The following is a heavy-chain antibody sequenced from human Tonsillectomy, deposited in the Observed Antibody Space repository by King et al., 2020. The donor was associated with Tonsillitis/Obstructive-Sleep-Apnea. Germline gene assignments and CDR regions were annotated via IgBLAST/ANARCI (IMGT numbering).Heavy chain of an antibody. J-gene: IGHJ4*02. Sequence: QVQLVESGADIKKPGASAKVSCKASGYTFTAYYMHWVRQAPGQGLEWMGWINPNGGGTNYAQKFQGRVTMTRDTSISTAYMELSRLTSDDTAVYYCAREKVRYFDYWGQGTLVTVSS. CDR3: AREKVRYFDY. CDR1: GYTFTAYY. V-gene: IGHV1-2*02. CDR2: INPNGGGT.